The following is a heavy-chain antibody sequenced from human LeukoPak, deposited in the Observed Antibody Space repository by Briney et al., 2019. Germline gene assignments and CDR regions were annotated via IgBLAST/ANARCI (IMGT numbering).Heavy chain of an antibody. J-gene: IGHJ4*02. Sequence: GGSLRLSCAASEFTVSVNYMSWVRQAPGKGLEWVSFIYSGGSTYYADSVKGRFTISRDDSKNTLYLEMNSLRPEDTALYYCAKDERVYGTNAGTLLDYWGQGTLVSVSS. CDR3: AKDERVYGTNAGTLLDY. CDR1: EFTVSVNY. D-gene: IGHD4/OR15-4a*01. CDR2: IYSGGST. V-gene: IGHV3-53*05.